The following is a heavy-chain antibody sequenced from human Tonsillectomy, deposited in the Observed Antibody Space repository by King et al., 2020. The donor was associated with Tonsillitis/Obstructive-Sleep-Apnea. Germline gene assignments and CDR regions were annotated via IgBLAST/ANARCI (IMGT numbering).Heavy chain of an antibody. V-gene: IGHV3-48*03. CDR3: ARDGAYGSFPFDY. D-gene: IGHD3-10*01. CDR2: ISSSGSTI. J-gene: IGHJ4*02. Sequence: VQLVESGGGLVQPGGSLRLSCAASGFTFSSYEMNWVRQAPGKGLEWVSYISSSGSTIYYADSVKGRFTISRDNAKNSLYLQMNSLRAEDTAVYYCARDGAYGSFPFDYWGQGTLVTVSS. CDR1: GFTFSSYE.